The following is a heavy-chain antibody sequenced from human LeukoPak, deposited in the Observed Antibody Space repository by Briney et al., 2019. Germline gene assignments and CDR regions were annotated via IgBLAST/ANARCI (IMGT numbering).Heavy chain of an antibody. CDR1: GFTLDDYG. Sequence: GGSLRLSCAASGFTLDDYGMSWVRQAPGKGLEWVSGINWNGGSTGYADSVKGRFTISRDNSKNTLYLQMNSLRAEDTAVYYCAKHPGFLEWLFEYWGQGTLVTVSS. V-gene: IGHV3-20*04. CDR3: AKHPGFLEWLFEY. J-gene: IGHJ4*02. CDR2: INWNGGST. D-gene: IGHD3-3*01.